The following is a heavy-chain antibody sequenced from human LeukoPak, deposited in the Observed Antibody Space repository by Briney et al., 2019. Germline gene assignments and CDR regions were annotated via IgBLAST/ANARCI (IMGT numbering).Heavy chain of an antibody. CDR1: GYTFTSYG. J-gene: IGHJ4*02. CDR2: ISAYNGNT. Sequence: GASAKVSCKTSGYTFTSYGMHWVRQAPGQGLEWMGWISAYNGNTNYAQKLQGRVTMTTDTSTSTAYMELRSLRSDDTAVYYCARARVTGATSPFDYWGQGTLVTVSS. CDR3: ARARVTGATSPFDY. V-gene: IGHV1-18*01. D-gene: IGHD1-26*01.